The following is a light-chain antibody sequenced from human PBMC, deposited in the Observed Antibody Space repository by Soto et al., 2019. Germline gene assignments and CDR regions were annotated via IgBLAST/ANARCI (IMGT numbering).Light chain of an antibody. CDR3: QQYYSTPWT. Sequence: DIVMTQSPDSLAVSLGERSTINCKSSQSVLYSSNNKNYLDWYQQKPGQPPKLLIYWASTRESGVPDRFSGGGSGTDFTLTISSLQAEDVAVYYCQQYYSTPWTFGQGTKVEIK. V-gene: IGKV4-1*01. CDR2: WAS. J-gene: IGKJ1*01. CDR1: QSVLYSSNNKNY.